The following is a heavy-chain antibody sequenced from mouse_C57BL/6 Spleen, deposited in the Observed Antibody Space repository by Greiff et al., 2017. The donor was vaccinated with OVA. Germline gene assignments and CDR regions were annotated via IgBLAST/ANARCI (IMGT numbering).Heavy chain of an antibody. CDR3: ARTYGSSLDY. V-gene: IGHV14-2*01. J-gene: IGHJ2*01. CDR2: IDPEDGET. Sequence: VQLQQSGAELVKPGASVKLSCTASGFNIKDYYMHWVKQRTEQGLEWIGRIDPEDGETKYAPKFQAKATITADTSSNTAYLQLSSLTSEDTAVYYCARTYGSSLDYWGQGTTLTVSS. D-gene: IGHD1-1*01. CDR1: GFNIKDYY.